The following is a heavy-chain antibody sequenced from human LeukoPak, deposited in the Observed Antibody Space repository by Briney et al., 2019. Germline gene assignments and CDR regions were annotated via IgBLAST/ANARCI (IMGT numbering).Heavy chain of an antibody. CDR2: VNSDGSST. Sequence: GGSLRLSCAASGFAFTSYWMHWVRQAPGKGLVWVSRVNSDGSSTTYADSVKGRFTISRDNSRNTLYLQMNSLRAEDTAVYYCASQRSSSAVMDVWGQGTTVTVSS. CDR3: ASQRSSSAVMDV. V-gene: IGHV3-74*01. D-gene: IGHD6-13*01. J-gene: IGHJ6*02. CDR1: GFAFTSYW.